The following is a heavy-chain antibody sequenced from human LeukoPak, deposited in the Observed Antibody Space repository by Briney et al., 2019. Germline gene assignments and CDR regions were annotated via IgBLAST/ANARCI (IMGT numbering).Heavy chain of an antibody. D-gene: IGHD6-19*01. Sequence: ASVKVSCKASGGTFSSYAISWVRQAPGQGLEWMGGIIPIFGTANYAQKFRGRVTITADKSTSTAYMGLSSLRSEDTAVYYCARVGNSSGFDYWGQGTLVTVSS. CDR2: IIPIFGTA. J-gene: IGHJ4*02. CDR3: ARVGNSSGFDY. V-gene: IGHV1-69*06. CDR1: GGTFSSYA.